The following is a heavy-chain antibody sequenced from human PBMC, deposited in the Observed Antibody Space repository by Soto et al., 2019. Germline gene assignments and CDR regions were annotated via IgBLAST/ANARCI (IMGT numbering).Heavy chain of an antibody. CDR1: GFTFDYYW. CDR2: LQTDGSHP. D-gene: IGHD3-16*01. CDR3: ARGGDPDY. J-gene: IGHJ4*02. Sequence: EVHLVESGGGLVQPGGSLRLSCVASGFTFDYYWMHWVRQAPGEGLMWVSRLQTDGSHPDYADSVKGRFTISRDNAKNTLSLQMNNLRVEDAAVYYCARGGDPDYWGQGTLVIVSS. V-gene: IGHV3-74*01.